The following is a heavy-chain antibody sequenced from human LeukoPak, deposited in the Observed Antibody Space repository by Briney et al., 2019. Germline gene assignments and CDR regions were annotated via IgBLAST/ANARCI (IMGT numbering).Heavy chain of an antibody. D-gene: IGHD2-2*01. CDR2: TSGSGGST. CDR3: AKGDRGYCSSTSCRRRYYYFYMDV. V-gene: IGHV3-23*01. CDR1: GFTFSSYA. Sequence: GGSLRLSCAASGFTFSSYAMSWVRQAPGKGLEWVSATSGSGGSTYYADSVKGRFTISRDNSKNTLYLQMNSLRAEDTAVYYCAKGDRGYCSSTSCRRRYYYFYMDVWGKGTTVTVSS. J-gene: IGHJ6*03.